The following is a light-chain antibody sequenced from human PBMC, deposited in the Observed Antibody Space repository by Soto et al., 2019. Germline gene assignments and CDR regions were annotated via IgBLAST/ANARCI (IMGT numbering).Light chain of an antibody. CDR2: DAS. V-gene: IGKV3-20*01. Sequence: IVLTQSPGTLSLSPGERATLSCRASQSVSSYLAWYQQKPGQAPRLLIYDASNRATGIPARFSGSGSGTDFTLTISRLEPEDFAMYYCQQYGSSPLTFGGGTKVDIK. CDR3: QQYGSSPLT. CDR1: QSVSSY. J-gene: IGKJ4*01.